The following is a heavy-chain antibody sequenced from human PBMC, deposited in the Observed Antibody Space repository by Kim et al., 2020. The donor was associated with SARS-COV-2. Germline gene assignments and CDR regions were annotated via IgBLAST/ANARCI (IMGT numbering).Heavy chain of an antibody. J-gene: IGHJ4*02. Sequence: GGSLRLSCAASGFTFSHYWMSWVRQAPGKGLEWVANIKQDGGEKSDEKYYVDSVKGRFTTSRDNANNLMYLQMSSLRVEDTAVYYCARVYCRSSSCYLDGSEYFDYWGQGTLVTVSS. D-gene: IGHD2-2*01. CDR1: GFTFSHYW. V-gene: IGHV3-7*03. CDR3: ARVYCRSSSCYLDGSEYFDY. CDR2: IKQDGGEKSDEK.